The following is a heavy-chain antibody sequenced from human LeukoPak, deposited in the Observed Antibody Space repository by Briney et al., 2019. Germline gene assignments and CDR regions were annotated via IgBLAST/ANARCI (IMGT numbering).Heavy chain of an antibody. CDR1: GYTFTSYG. Sequence: ASVKVSCKASGYTFTSYGISWVRRAPGQGLEWMGWISAYNGNTNYAQKLQGRVTMTTDTSTSTAYMELRSLRSDDTAVYYCARDQVSLWFGEFHAFDIWGQGTMVTVSS. D-gene: IGHD3-10*01. J-gene: IGHJ3*02. CDR3: ARDQVSLWFGEFHAFDI. CDR2: ISAYNGNT. V-gene: IGHV1-18*01.